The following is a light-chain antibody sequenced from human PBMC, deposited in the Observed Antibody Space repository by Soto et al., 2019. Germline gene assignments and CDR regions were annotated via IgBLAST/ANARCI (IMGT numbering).Light chain of an antibody. CDR3: QQYNSYPWT. J-gene: IGKJ1*01. CDR1: QSISSW. V-gene: IGKV1-5*03. Sequence: DIQMTQSPSTLSASVGDRVTITCRASQSISSWLAWYQQXPGKAPKLLIYKASSLESGVPSRFSGSGSGTEFTLTISSLQPDDFATYYCQQYNSYPWTFGQGTKVEIK. CDR2: KAS.